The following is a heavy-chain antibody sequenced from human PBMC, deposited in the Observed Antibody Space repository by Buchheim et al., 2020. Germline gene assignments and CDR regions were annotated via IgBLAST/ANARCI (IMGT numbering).Heavy chain of an antibody. J-gene: IGHJ4*02. V-gene: IGHV3-30*04. CDR3: ARGLFDY. CDR2: ISYDGSNK. CDR1: GFTFSSYA. Sequence: QVQLVESGGGVVQPGRSLRLSCAASGFTFSSYAMHWVRQAPGKGLEWVAVISYDGSNKYYADSVKGRFTISRDNSKTTLYLQMNSLRAEDTAVYYCARGLFDYWGQGTL.